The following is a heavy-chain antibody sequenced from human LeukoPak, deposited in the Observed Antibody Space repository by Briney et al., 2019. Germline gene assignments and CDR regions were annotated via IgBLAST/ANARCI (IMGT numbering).Heavy chain of an antibody. D-gene: IGHD2-21*02. Sequence: PGGSLRLSCAASGFTFSSYAMTWVRQAPGRGLEWVSDISSGGSSTNYADSVKGRFTISRDNSKNTLFLQMNSLRAEDTAVYYCAKDLVVGLLLFNPYWGQGTLVTVSS. J-gene: IGHJ4*02. V-gene: IGHV3-23*01. CDR3: AKDLVVGLLLFNPY. CDR1: GFTFSSYA. CDR2: ISSGGSST.